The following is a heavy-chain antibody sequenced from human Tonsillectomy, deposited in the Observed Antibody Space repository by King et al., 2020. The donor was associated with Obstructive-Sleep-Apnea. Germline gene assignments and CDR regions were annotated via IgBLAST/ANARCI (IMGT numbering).Heavy chain of an antibody. CDR2: ISAYNGNT. V-gene: IGHV1-18*04. J-gene: IGHJ6*02. CDR3: ARGGYCSNGVCYTSGERVYYYYYGMDV. D-gene: IGHD2-8*01. CDR1: GYTFTSYG. Sequence: QLVQSGAEVKKPGASVKVSCKASGYTFTSYGISWVRQAPGQGLEWMGWISAYNGNTNYAQKLQGRVTMTTDTSTSTAYMELRSLRSDDTAVYYCARGGYCSNGVCYTSGERVYYYYYGMDVWGQGTTVTVSS.